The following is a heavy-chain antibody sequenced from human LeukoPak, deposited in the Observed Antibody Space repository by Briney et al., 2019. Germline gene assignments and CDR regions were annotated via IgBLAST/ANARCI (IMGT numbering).Heavy chain of an antibody. CDR1: GFTLDDYV. Sequence: GGSLRLSCASSGFTLDDYVMHWVRQAPGKGLEWVSGISWNSVSIGYADSVKGRFTISRDNAKNSLYLQMNSLRAEDTALYYCAKDIGTGGTGWYFDLWGRGTLVTVSS. V-gene: IGHV3-9*01. CDR3: AKDIGTGGTGWYFDL. J-gene: IGHJ2*01. D-gene: IGHD6-13*01. CDR2: ISWNSVSI.